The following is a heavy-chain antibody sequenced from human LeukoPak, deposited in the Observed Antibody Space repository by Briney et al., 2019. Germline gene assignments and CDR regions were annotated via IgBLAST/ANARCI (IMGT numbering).Heavy chain of an antibody. Sequence: ASVRVSCKASGYTFTSYGISWVRQAPGQGLEWMGWISAYNGNTNYAQKLQGRVTMTTDTSTSTAYMELRSLRSDDTAVYYCATNPLGITMVRGEFDIWGQGTMVTVSS. J-gene: IGHJ3*02. CDR3: ATNPLGITMVRGEFDI. V-gene: IGHV1-18*01. CDR1: GYTFTSYG. CDR2: ISAYNGNT. D-gene: IGHD3-10*01.